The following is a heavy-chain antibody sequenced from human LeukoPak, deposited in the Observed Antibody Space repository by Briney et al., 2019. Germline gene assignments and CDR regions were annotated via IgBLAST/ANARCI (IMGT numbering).Heavy chain of an antibody. CDR2: ISSSSTI. V-gene: IGHV3-48*01. CDR3: ARELISTTWRGNRSYFDL. CDR1: GFTFSSYS. D-gene: IGHD1-1*01. Sequence: GGSLRLSCAASGFTFSSYSMNWVRQAPGKGLEWVSYISSSSTIYYADSVKGRFTISRDNSKNTLYLQMNSLRAEDTAVYYCARELISTTWRGNRSYFDLWGRGTLVTVSS. J-gene: IGHJ2*01.